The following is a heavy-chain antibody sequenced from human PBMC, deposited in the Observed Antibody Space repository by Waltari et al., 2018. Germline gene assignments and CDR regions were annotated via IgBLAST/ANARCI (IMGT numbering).Heavy chain of an antibody. CDR3: VRATAGAASPFDY. D-gene: IGHD6-19*01. V-gene: IGHV4-31*03. CDR1: GASLTTGGFY. J-gene: IGHJ4*02. CDR2: VYYDGES. Sequence: QVHLQESAPGLVKPSETLSLTCTVAGASLTTGGFYWGWVRQRPGKGLEWIGYVYYDGESFYSPFLTSRIVISLDKTKNQFSLNLGSVTAADTATYFCVRATAGAASPFDYWGKGTLVTVSS.